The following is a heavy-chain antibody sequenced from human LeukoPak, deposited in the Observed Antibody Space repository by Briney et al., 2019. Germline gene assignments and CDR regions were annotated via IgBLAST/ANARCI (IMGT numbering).Heavy chain of an antibody. J-gene: IGHJ4*02. V-gene: IGHV3-74*01. CDR3: ARRNRKVGTDYFDY. CDR1: GFTFSSYW. Sequence: GGSLRLSCAASGFTFSSYWMHWVRQAPGKGLVWVSRINSDGSSTSYADSVKGRFTISRDNAKNTLYLQMNSLRAEDTAVYYCARRNRKVGTDYFDYWGQGTLVTVSS. D-gene: IGHD2-21*02. CDR2: INSDGSST.